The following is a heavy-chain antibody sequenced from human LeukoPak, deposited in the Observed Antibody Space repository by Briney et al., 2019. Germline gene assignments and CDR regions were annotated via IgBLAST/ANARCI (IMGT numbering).Heavy chain of an antibody. D-gene: IGHD3-16*01. CDR1: GFTFSRYA. V-gene: IGHV3-23*01. J-gene: IGHJ3*02. CDR3: AKDKGGGYGNDAFDI. CDR2: ISGSSGST. Sequence: PGGSLRLSCAASGFTFSRYAMSWGPEAPGKGLEWGSAISGSSGSTYYADSAKGRFTISRDNSKNTLNLQMTSLRAEDTAVYYCAKDKGGGYGNDAFDIWGRGTMVTVSS.